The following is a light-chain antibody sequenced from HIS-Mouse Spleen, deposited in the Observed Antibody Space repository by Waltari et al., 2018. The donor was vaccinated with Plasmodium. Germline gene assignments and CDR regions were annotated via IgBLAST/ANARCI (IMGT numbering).Light chain of an antibody. CDR3: QQLNSYPLT. J-gene: IGKJ4*01. CDR1: QGISSY. V-gene: IGKV1-9*01. CDR2: AAS. Sequence: DIQLTQSPSFLSASVVDRVTITCRASQGISSYFAWYQQKPGKAPKLLIYAASTLQSGVPSSFSGSGSGTEFTLTISSLQPEDFATYYCQQLNSYPLTFGGGTKVEIK.